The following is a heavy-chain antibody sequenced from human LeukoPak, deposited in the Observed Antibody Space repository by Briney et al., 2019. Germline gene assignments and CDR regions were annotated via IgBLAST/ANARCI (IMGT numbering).Heavy chain of an antibody. D-gene: IGHD2-2*01. Sequence: GESRKISCKGSGYVSTTYWIAWVRQMPGKGLEWMGIIYPGDSDTTYSPSFPGQVTISADKSITTAYLQWSSLKASDTAMYYCATRYSSNWRYFDYWGQGTMVTVSS. CDR3: ATRYSSNWRYFDY. J-gene: IGHJ4*02. CDR2: IYPGDSDT. CDR1: GYVSTTYW. V-gene: IGHV5-51*01.